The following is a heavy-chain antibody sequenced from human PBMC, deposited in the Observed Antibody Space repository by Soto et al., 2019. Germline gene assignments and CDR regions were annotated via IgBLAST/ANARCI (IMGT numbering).Heavy chain of an antibody. J-gene: IGHJ4*02. CDR1: GFTLGSYA. CDR2: FGGGGDT. D-gene: IGHD3-10*01. Sequence: GGSLRLSCAASGFTLGSYARSWVRQAPGKGLEWVSTFGGGGDTYYADSVKGRFTISRDTSKNTLYLQMNSLRAEDTAVYYCAKALIDVLLWFGELLYFDYWGQGPLGTVSS. CDR3: AKALIDVLLWFGELLYFDY. V-gene: IGHV3-23*01.